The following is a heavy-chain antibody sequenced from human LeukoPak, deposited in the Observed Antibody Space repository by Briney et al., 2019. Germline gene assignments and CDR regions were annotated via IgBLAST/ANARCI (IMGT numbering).Heavy chain of an antibody. V-gene: IGHV3-23*01. CDR3: AKLSGYDSSGYYDY. D-gene: IGHD3-22*01. J-gene: IGHJ4*02. Sequence: GGSLRLSCAASGFTFSSSAMAWVRHAPGKGLEWVSTISYSGSGTYYADSVKGRFTISRDNAKNSLYLQMNSLRAEDTALYYCAKLSGYDSSGYYDYWGQGTLVTVSS. CDR1: GFTFSSSA. CDR2: ISYSGSGT.